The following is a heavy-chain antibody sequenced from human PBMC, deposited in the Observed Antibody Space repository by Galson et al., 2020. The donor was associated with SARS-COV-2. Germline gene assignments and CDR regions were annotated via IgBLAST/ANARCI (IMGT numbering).Heavy chain of an antibody. CDR2: INHSGST. D-gene: IGHD6-19*01. CDR3: AREPTYGYSSGWYKVEDY. CDR1: GGSFSGYY. J-gene: IGHJ4*02. V-gene: IGHV4-34*01. Sequence: SETLSLTCAVYGGSFSGYYWSWIRQPPGKGLEWIGEINHSGSTNYNPSLKSRVTISVDTSKNQFSLKLSSVTAADTAVYYCAREPTYGYSSGWYKVEDYWGQGTLVTVSS.